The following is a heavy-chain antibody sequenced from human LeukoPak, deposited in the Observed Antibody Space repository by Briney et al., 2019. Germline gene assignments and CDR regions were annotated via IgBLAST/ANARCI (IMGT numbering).Heavy chain of an antibody. CDR1: GGSFSGYY. CDR2: INHSGST. V-gene: IGHV4-34*01. J-gene: IGHJ4*02. CDR3: ARGQYSSSWYWGYYFDY. D-gene: IGHD6-13*01. Sequence: SETLSLTCAVYGGSFSGYYWSWLRQPPGKGLEWIGEINHSGSTSYNPSLKSRVTISVDTSKNQFSLKLSSVTAADTAVYYCARGQYSSSWYWGYYFDYRGQGTLVTVSS.